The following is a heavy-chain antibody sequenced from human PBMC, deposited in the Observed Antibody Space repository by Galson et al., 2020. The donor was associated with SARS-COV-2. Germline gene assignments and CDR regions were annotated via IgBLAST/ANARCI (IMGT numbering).Heavy chain of an antibody. CDR3: AQVNTLFGDPSWAFHI. Sequence: SGPTLVKPTETLTLTCTVSGFSLSHPRMGVSWIRQPPGKALEWLAHIFSNDETAYSPSLENRLTISKDTFEGLVVLTMTNMDPVDTATYSCAQVNTLFGDPSWAFHIWGQGTMVTVSS. CDR2: IFSNDET. V-gene: IGHV2-26*01. J-gene: IGHJ3*02. CDR1: GFSLSHPRMG. D-gene: IGHD3-10*01.